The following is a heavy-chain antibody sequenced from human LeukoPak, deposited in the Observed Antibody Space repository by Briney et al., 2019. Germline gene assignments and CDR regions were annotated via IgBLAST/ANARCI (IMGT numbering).Heavy chain of an antibody. D-gene: IGHD3-9*01. CDR1: GGSISSGRYF. J-gene: IGHJ5*02. CDR2: IYYGTTI. Sequence: SETLSLTCAVSGGSISSGRYFWGWIRQPPGKGLEWIASIYYGTTIFYNPSLKSRVTISVDTSKNHFSLKLSSVTAADTAVYYCARTDYDVLSWGQGTLVTVSS. V-gene: IGHV4-39*07. CDR3: ARTDYDVLS.